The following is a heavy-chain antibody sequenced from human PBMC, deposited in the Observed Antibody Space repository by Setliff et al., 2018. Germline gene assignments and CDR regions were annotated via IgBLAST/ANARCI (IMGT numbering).Heavy chain of an antibody. J-gene: IGHJ4*02. CDR2: IHYRGTT. CDR3: ARTGAYGYFDS. V-gene: IGHV4-34*01. CDR1: GGSFSDYY. Sequence: SETLSLTCAAHGGSFSDYYWTWIRQPPGKGLEWIGRIHYRGTTYSNVSLASRLTISVDTSKNQFSLKLTSVTAADTAVYYCARTGAYGYFDSWGQGTRVTVSS. D-gene: IGHD1-1*01.